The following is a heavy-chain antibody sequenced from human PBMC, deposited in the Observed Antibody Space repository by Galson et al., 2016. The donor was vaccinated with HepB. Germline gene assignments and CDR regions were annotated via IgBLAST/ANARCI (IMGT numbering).Heavy chain of an antibody. CDR2: IYTGGST. V-gene: IGHV3-53*01. Sequence: SLRLSCAASGFTVSSNYMSWVRQAPGKGLQWVSSIYTGGSTYYADSVKGRFTISRDDSKNTLYLQLNSLRVEDAAVYYCAREAHDWGDSNGYVDLWGPGTLVTVSS. J-gene: IGHJ5*02. D-gene: IGHD3-22*01. CDR3: AREAHDWGDSNGYVDL. CDR1: GFTVSSNY.